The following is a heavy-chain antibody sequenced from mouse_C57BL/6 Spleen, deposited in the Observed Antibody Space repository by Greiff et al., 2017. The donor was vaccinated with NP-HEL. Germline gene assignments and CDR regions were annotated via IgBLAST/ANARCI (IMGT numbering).Heavy chain of an antibody. CDR2: IYPGDGDT. Sequence: VQLQQSGAELVKPGASVKISCKASGYAFSSYWMNWVKQRPGKGLEWIGQIYPGDGDTNYNGKFKGKATLTADKSSSTAYMQLSSLTSEDSAVYFCARSGVYYFNFDYWGQGTTLTVSS. CDR3: ARSGVYYFNFDY. V-gene: IGHV1-80*01. J-gene: IGHJ2*01. D-gene: IGHD1-1*01. CDR1: GYAFSSYW.